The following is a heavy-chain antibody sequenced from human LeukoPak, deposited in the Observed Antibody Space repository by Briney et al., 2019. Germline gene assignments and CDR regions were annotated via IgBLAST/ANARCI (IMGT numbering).Heavy chain of an antibody. J-gene: IGHJ6*03. CDR1: GGTFSSYA. CDR2: IIPIFGTA. CDR3: ARGLLTRAERPRYYYYMDV. V-gene: IGHV1-69*13. Sequence: ASVKVSCKASGGTFSSYAISWVRQAPGQGLEWMGGIIPIFGTANYAQKFQGRVTITADESTSTAYMELSRLRSEDTAVYYCARGLLTRAERPRYYYYMDVWGKGTTVTVSS. D-gene: IGHD7-27*01.